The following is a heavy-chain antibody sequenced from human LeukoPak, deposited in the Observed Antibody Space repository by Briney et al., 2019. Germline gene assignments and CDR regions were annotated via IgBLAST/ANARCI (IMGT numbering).Heavy chain of an antibody. D-gene: IGHD4-17*01. Sequence: GGSLRLSCAASGFTFSSYAMSWVRQAPGKGLEWVSAISGSGGSTYYADSVKGRFTIPRDNSKNTLYLQMNSLRAEDTAVYYCAKDRAVTTLGNYYYYGMDVWGQGTTVTVSS. CDR1: GFTFSSYA. CDR2: ISGSGGST. J-gene: IGHJ6*02. V-gene: IGHV3-23*01. CDR3: AKDRAVTTLGNYYYYGMDV.